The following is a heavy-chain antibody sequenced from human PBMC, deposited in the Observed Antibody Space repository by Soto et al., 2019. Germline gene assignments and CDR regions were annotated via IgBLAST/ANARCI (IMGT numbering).Heavy chain of an antibody. D-gene: IGHD1-26*01. CDR1: GYTFIGYY. CDR2: INPRSGDT. V-gene: IGHV1-2*06. J-gene: IGHJ5*02. CDR3: GRDGVGATPLGWFDP. Sequence: QVQLVQSGAEVKKPGASVKVSCKASGYTFIGYYIHWVRQAPGQGLEWMGRINPRSGDTTYAQKLQGRLTMTRDTSISTADMELVSLRSDDTAVYYCGRDGVGATPLGWFDPWGQGSLVTVSS.